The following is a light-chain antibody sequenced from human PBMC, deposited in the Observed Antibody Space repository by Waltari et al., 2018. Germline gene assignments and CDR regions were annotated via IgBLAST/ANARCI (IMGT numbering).Light chain of an antibody. V-gene: IGLV2-8*01. J-gene: IGLJ2*01. CDR3: SSYAGSNIVL. CDR1: SRDLGGYNY. CDR2: EVT. Sequence: QSALTQPPSASGSPGQSVSIPCTGTSRDLGGYNYVSWYQQHPGKAPKVMLYEVTKRPSGVPDRFSGSKSGNTASLTVSGLQAEDEADYYCSSYAGSNIVLFGGGTKLTVL.